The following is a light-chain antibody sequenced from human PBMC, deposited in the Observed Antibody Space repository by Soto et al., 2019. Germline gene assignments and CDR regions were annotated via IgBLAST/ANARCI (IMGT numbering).Light chain of an antibody. CDR1: QSISSY. Sequence: DIQMTQSPASLSASVGDRVTITCRASQSISSYLNWYQQKRGKAPKLLIYAASSLQSGVPSSYSGSGSGTDFTLTISSLQPEDFATYYCQQSYNTPMTFGQGTRLEI. CDR3: QQSYNTPMT. J-gene: IGKJ5*01. CDR2: AAS. V-gene: IGKV1-39*01.